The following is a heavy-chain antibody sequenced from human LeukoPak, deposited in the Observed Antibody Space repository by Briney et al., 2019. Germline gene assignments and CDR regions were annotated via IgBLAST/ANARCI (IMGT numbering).Heavy chain of an antibody. CDR1: GFALRTSSAD. CDR2: INWVDDK. D-gene: IGHD1-1*01. Sequence: DPSPTPVKPPQTLTPSCTFSGFALRTSSADVGWIRQPPGKALGWLALINWVDDKRYRPSPKRGLTITKDTSKNQVVLTMTNMDPVDTATYYCAHRNCNALIYFEYWGQGTLVTVSS. CDR3: AHRNCNALIYFEY. J-gene: IGHJ4*02. V-gene: IGHV2-5*06.